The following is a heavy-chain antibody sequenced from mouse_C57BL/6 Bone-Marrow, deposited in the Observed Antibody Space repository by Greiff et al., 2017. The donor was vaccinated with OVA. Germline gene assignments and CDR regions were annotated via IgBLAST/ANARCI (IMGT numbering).Heavy chain of an antibody. CDR1: GYTFTDYY. D-gene: IGHD1-1*01. CDR2: IFPGSGST. V-gene: IGHV1-75*01. CDR3: ARAYYGSSSFAY. Sequence: QVQLKESGPELVKPGASVKISCKASGYTFTDYYINWVKQRPGQGLEWIGWIFPGSGSTYYNEKFKGKATLTVDKSSSTAYMLLSSLTSEDSAVYFCARAYYGSSSFAYWGQGTLVTVSA. J-gene: IGHJ3*01.